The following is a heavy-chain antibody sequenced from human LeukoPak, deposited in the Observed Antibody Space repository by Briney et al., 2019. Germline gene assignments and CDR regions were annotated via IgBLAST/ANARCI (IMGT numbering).Heavy chain of an antibody. CDR1: GFTYRSYG. CDR2: ISGSGVST. J-gene: IGHJ4*02. Sequence: GGSLRLSCAVSGFTYRSYGMSWVRQAPGKGLKWDSIISGSGVSTYCADSVKGRFTISRDNSKNTLYLQMNSLRVEDTAVYYCAKETAAGMSFDYWGQGTLVTVSS. D-gene: IGHD6-13*01. V-gene: IGHV3-23*01. CDR3: AKETAAGMSFDY.